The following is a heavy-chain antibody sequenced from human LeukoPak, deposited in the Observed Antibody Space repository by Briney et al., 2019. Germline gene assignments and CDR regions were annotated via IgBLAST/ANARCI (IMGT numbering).Heavy chain of an antibody. V-gene: IGHV5-51*01. CDR3: ARGPQFGSGTYYNIHYYYYMDV. CDR2: IYPGDSNT. CDR1: GYSFTTYW. D-gene: IGHD3-10*01. Sequence: GKSLKISCKGSGYSFTTYWLGWVRQMPGKGLEWMGIIYPGDSNTRYSPSFQGQVTISADKSISTAYLQWSSLKASDTAIYYCARGPQFGSGTYYNIHYYYYMDVWGKGTTVTVSS. J-gene: IGHJ6*03.